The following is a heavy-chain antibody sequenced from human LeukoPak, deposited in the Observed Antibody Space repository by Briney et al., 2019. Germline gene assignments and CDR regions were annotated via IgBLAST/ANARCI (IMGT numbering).Heavy chain of an antibody. J-gene: IGHJ6*03. V-gene: IGHV1-8*03. CDR1: GYTFTSYD. Sequence: ASVKVSCKASGYTFTSYDINWVRQATGQGLGWMGWMNPNSGNTGYAQKFQGRVTITRNTSISTAYMELSSLRSEDTAVYYCARGPYNWNWYYYYYMDVWGKGTTVTVSS. CDR3: ARGPYNWNWYYYYYMDV. D-gene: IGHD1-7*01. CDR2: MNPNSGNT.